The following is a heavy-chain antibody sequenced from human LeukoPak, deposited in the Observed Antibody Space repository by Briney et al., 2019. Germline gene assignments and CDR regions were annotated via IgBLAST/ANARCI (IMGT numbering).Heavy chain of an antibody. J-gene: IGHJ5*02. CDR2: ISPDGMTS. CDR3: ARTRTLPVAGGFDA. CDR1: GFTFSSIW. D-gene: IGHD6-13*01. V-gene: IGHV3-74*01. Sequence: GGSLRLSCAASGFTFSSIWMHWVRQDPGKGLVWVSRISPDGMTSVHADSVKGRFTVSRDNAKNTLYLQMNSLRAEDTAVYYCARTRTLPVAGGFDAWGQGTLVTVSS.